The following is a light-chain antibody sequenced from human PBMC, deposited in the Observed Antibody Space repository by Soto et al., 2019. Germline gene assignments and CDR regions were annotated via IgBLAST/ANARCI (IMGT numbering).Light chain of an antibody. CDR2: GAS. CDR3: QQYYNWPPWT. V-gene: IGKV3-15*01. CDR1: QSVSSN. J-gene: IGKJ1*01. Sequence: EVVMTRSPATLSVSPGERATLSCRASQSVSSNLAWYQQKAGQAPRLLIYGASTRATGIPARFSGSGSGTEFTLTISSLQSEDFAIYYCQQYYNWPPWTFGQGTKVDIK.